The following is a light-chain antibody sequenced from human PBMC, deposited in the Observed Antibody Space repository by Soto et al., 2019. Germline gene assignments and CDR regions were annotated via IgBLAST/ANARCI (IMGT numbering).Light chain of an antibody. Sequence: IVLTQSPATLSLSPGERATLSCRASQSVSSYLAWYQQKPGQAPRLLIYGASNRATGIPDRFSGSGSGTDFTLTISRLEPEDFAVYYCQQYGSSGTFGQGTKVDNK. CDR1: QSVSSY. CDR2: GAS. CDR3: QQYGSSGT. V-gene: IGKV3-20*01. J-gene: IGKJ1*01.